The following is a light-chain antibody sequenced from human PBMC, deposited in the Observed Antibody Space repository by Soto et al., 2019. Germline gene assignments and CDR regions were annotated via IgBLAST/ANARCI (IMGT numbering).Light chain of an antibody. J-gene: IGKJ1*01. V-gene: IGKV3-20*01. Sequence: ELVLAQSPGTLSLSPGERATLSCRASQSVSSSYLAWYQHKPGQAPRLLIYATSSRATGIPDRFSGSGSGTDFTLTISRLEPEDFAVYYRQQSGSSQTFGQGTEVDIK. CDR1: QSVSSSY. CDR2: ATS. CDR3: QQSGSSQT.